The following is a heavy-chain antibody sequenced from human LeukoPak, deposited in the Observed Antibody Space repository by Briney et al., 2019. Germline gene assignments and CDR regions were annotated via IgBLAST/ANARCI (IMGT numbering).Heavy chain of an antibody. CDR3: ARGSTVDTVATPLKY. CDR1: GYTFTSYY. Sequence: ASVKVSCKASGYTFTSYYMHWVRQAPGQGLEWMGIINPSGGSTSYAQKFQGRVTMTRDTSTSTVYMELSSLRSEDTAVYYCARGSTVDTVATPLKYWGQGTLVTVSS. J-gene: IGHJ4*02. D-gene: IGHD5-12*01. V-gene: IGHV1-46*01. CDR2: INPSGGST.